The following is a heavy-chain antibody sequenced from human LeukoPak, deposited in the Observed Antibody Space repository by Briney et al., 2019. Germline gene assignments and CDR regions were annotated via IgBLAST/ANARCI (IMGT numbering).Heavy chain of an antibody. V-gene: IGHV1-46*01. CDR1: GYTFINYY. CDR3: ARGSVDSSGYPDAFDI. J-gene: IGHJ3*02. D-gene: IGHD3-22*01. Sequence: ASVKVSCKASGYTFINYYIHWVRQAPGQGLEWMGIINPSGGSTTYPQKFQGRVTMTRDMSTSTVYMELSSLRSEDTAVYYCARGSVDSSGYPDAFDIWGQGTMVTVSS. CDR2: INPSGGST.